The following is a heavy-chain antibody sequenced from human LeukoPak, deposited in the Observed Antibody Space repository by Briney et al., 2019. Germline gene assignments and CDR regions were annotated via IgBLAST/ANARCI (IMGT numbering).Heavy chain of an antibody. J-gene: IGHJ6*04. Sequence: ASVKVSCKAPGGTFSSYAISWVRQAPGQGLEWMGGIIPIFGTANYAQKFQGRVTITTDESTSTAYMELSSLRSEDTAVYYCARGHYFGCLRMDVWGKGTTVTVSS. V-gene: IGHV1-69*05. D-gene: IGHD3-10*01. CDR3: ARGHYFGCLRMDV. CDR2: IIPIFGTA. CDR1: GGTFSSYA.